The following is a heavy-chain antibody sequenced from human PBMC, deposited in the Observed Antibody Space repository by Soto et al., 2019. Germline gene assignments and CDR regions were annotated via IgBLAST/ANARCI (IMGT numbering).Heavy chain of an antibody. D-gene: IGHD2-15*01. CDR3: SGCSRGACHKDYGMDV. CDR1: GFTFSSCT. Sequence: EVHLVDSGGGLVKPVGSLRLSCAVSGFTFSSCTMNWVRQAPGKGLEWVSSISPSSGNIYYADSVKGRFTISRDNAKNSMFRQLLSIRGEDTAVYYYSGCSRGACHKDYGMDVWGQRTTVTVSS. V-gene: IGHV3-21*06. J-gene: IGHJ6*02. CDR2: ISPSSGNI.